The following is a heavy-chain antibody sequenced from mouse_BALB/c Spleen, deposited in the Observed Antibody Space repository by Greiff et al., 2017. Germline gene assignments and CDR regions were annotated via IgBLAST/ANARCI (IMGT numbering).Heavy chain of an antibody. V-gene: IGHV5-9-4*01. CDR1: GFTFSSYA. D-gene: IGHD1-2*01. CDR3: ANNYYGSFAY. J-gene: IGHJ3*01. CDR2: ISSGGSYT. Sequence: EVKLQESGGGLVKPGGSLKLSCAASGFTFSSYAMSWVRQSPEKRLEWVAEISSGGSYTYYPDTVTGRFTISRDNAKNTLYLEMSSLRSEDTAMYYCANNYYGSFAYWGQGTLVTVSA.